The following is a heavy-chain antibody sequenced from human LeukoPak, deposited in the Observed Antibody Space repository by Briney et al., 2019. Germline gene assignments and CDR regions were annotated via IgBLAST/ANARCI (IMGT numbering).Heavy chain of an antibody. Sequence: SETLSLTCTVSGGSVSTSDYYWGWIRQSPVKGLEWIGDVFYTGKTNYNPSLRGRATISIDTSKNQFSLKLTYVTAADSAVYYCARVSDPWGQGTLVIVSS. J-gene: IGHJ5*02. CDR3: ARVSDP. CDR1: GGSVSTSDYY. CDR2: VFYTGKT. V-gene: IGHV4-39*07. D-gene: IGHD2/OR15-2a*01.